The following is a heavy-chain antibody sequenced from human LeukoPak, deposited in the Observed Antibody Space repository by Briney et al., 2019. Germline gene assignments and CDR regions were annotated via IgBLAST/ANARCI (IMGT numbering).Heavy chain of an antibody. CDR2: ISSSSSYI. CDR1: GFTFSIYA. CDR3: AVAGTDWEFDY. V-gene: IGHV3-21*01. D-gene: IGHD6-19*01. J-gene: IGHJ4*02. Sequence: GGSLRLSCAASGFTFSIYAMNWVRQAPGKGLEWVSSISSSSSYIYYADSVKGRFTISRDNAKNSLYLQMNSLRAEDTAVYYCAVAGTDWEFDYWGQGTLVTVSS.